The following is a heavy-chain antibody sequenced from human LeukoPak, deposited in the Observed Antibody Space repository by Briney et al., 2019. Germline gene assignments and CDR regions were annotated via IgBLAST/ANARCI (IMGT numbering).Heavy chain of an antibody. Sequence: GSLRLSCEASGFTFSTYGMHWVRQAPGKGLEWVALMSYDGSDKSYADSVKGRFTISRDNSKTTLYLQMDSLRGDDAAVYYCAKAVGSISWSFDYWGQGTLVTVSS. CDR1: GFTFSTYG. V-gene: IGHV3-30*18. CDR2: MSYDGSDK. CDR3: AKAVGSISWSFDY. D-gene: IGHD6-13*01. J-gene: IGHJ4*02.